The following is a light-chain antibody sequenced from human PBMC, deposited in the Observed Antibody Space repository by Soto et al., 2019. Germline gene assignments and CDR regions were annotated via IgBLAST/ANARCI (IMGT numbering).Light chain of an antibody. J-gene: IGKJ3*01. V-gene: IGKV1-5*01. CDR1: QNINTR. CDR2: DAS. Sequence: DIQMTQSPSNLAASVGDRVTITCRASQNINTRLVWYQQKAGKAPKVLIYDASTLESGVPSRCSGSGSGTHFTITITRLQPDDFDTYYYQQFDGNFGPGTKVEFK. CDR3: QQFDGN.